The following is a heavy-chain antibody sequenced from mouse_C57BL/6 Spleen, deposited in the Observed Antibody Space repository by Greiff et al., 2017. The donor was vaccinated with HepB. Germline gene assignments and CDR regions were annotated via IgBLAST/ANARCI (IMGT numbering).Heavy chain of an antibody. CDR1: GYTFTSYW. J-gene: IGHJ2*01. CDR2: IHPNSGST. V-gene: IGHV1-64*01. Sequence: QVQLQQPGAELVKPGASVKLSCKASGYTFTSYWMHWVKQRPGQGLEWIGMIHPNSGSTNYNEKFKSKAKLTVDKSSSTAYMQLSSLTSEDSSVYYCARWNTTVVVDYWGQGTTLTVSS. CDR3: ARWNTTVVVDY. D-gene: IGHD1-1*01.